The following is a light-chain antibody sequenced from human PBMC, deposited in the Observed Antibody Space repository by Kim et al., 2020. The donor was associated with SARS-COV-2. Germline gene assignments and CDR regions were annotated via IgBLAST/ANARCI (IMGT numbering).Light chain of an antibody. Sequence: SYELTQPPSVSVAPGSTATLTCGGQDLKNKNVHWYKERAGQAPVLVLCFNTVRPSGIPDRFSGTNSANTATLTISGVEAGDEADYFCQVWDSTAGVVFGGGTQLTVL. CDR1: DLKNKN. V-gene: IGLV3-21*04. CDR3: QVWDSTAGVV. CDR2: FNT. J-gene: IGLJ3*02.